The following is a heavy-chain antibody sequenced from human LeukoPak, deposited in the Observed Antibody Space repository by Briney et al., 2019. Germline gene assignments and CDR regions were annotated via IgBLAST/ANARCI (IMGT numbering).Heavy chain of an antibody. CDR3: ARDAGYSSGWTPRGWFDP. CDR2: INPNSGGT. Sequence: GASVKVSCKASGYTFAGYYMHWVRQAPGQGLEWMGWINPNSGGTNYAQKFQGRVTMTRDTSISTAYMELSRLRSDDTAVYYCARDAGYSSGWTPRGWFDPWGQGTLVTVSS. V-gene: IGHV1-2*02. CDR1: GYTFAGYY. D-gene: IGHD6-19*01. J-gene: IGHJ5*02.